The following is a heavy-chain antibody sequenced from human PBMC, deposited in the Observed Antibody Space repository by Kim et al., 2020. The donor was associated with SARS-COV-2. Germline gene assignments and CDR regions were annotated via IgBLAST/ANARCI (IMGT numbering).Heavy chain of an antibody. V-gene: IGHV3-30*18. CDR2: ISYAGRNK. CDR3: AKAFGGAVAGTDY. D-gene: IGHD6-19*01. J-gene: IGHJ4*02. Sequence: WGSLRLSCTASGFTFSSYGMHWVRQAPGTGLPPAAAISYAGRNKYYADSVKGRVTISRDNSKNTLYLQRNSLRAEDTAVYSCAKAFGGAVAGTDYWGQGTLVTVSS. CDR1: GFTFSSYG.